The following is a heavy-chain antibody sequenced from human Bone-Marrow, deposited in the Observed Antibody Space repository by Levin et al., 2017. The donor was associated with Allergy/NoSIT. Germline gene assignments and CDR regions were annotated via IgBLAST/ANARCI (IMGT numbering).Heavy chain of an antibody. CDR1: GYSFPGSY. V-gene: IGHV1-2*02. Sequence: ASVKVSCKTSGYSFPGSYIHWVRQAPGQGLEWMGRINCNSGDTKSTQKFQGRVAMTRDTSIGAAYMELSGLRSDDAAVYFCAKAGGRSWFQPWGQGTLVTVSS. CDR2: INCNSGDT. CDR3: AKAGGRSWFQP. J-gene: IGHJ5*02. D-gene: IGHD3-10*01.